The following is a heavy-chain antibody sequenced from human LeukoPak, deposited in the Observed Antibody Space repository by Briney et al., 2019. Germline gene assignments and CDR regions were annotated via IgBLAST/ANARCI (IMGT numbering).Heavy chain of an antibody. V-gene: IGHV3-49*04. CDR3: LVTLGY. J-gene: IGHJ4*02. CDR2: IRSKAYGGTT. D-gene: IGHD3-9*01. Sequence: GGSLRLSCAASGFTFSSYAMNWVRQAPGKGLEWVGFIRSKAYGGTTEYAASVKGRFTISRDDSKSIAYLQMNSLKTEDTAVYYCLVTLGYWGRGTLVTVSS. CDR1: GFTFSSYA.